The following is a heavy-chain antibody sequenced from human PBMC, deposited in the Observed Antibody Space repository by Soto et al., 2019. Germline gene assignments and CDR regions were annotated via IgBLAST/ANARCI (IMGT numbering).Heavy chain of an antibody. Sequence: GGSLRLSCAASGCTFSSYGIHWVRQAPGKGLEWVAVISYDGSNKYYADSVKGRFTISRDNSKNTLYLQMNSLRAEDTAVYYCAKDRYLGYCSGGSCYGADYWGQGTLVTVS. CDR1: GCTFSSYG. J-gene: IGHJ4*02. V-gene: IGHV3-30*18. CDR3: AKDRYLGYCSGGSCYGADY. D-gene: IGHD2-15*01. CDR2: ISYDGSNK.